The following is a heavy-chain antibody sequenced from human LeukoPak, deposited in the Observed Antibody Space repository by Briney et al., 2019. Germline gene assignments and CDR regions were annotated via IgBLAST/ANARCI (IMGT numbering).Heavy chain of an antibody. CDR3: AREPPLSGSATVEGFDY. D-gene: IGHD1-26*01. J-gene: IGHJ4*02. Sequence: KSGGSLRLSCAASGFTFSSYSMNWVRQAPGKGLEWVSSISSSSSYKYYADSVKGRFTISRDNAKNSLYLQMNSLRAEDTAVYYCAREPPLSGSATVEGFDYWGQGTLVTVSS. CDR1: GFTFSSYS. CDR2: ISSSSSYK. V-gene: IGHV3-21*01.